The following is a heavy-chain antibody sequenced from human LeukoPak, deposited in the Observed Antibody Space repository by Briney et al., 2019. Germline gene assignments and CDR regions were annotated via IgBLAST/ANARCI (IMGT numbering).Heavy chain of an antibody. Sequence: GGSLRLSCAASGFTFSSFGMHWVRQAPGKGLEWVAVISYDGSNKYYADSVKGRFTISRDNSKNTLYLQMNSLRAEDTAVYYCAKLQWLRDYWGQGTLVTVSS. V-gene: IGHV3-30*18. CDR1: GFTFSSFG. CDR2: ISYDGSNK. J-gene: IGHJ4*02. CDR3: AKLQWLRDY. D-gene: IGHD6-19*01.